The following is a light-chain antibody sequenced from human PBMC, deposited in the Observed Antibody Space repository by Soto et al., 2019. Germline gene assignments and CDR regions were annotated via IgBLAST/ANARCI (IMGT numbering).Light chain of an antibody. V-gene: IGKV1-39*01. J-gene: IGKJ4*01. CDR3: LQDYSFPRT. Sequence: DIHMTQSPSALSASVLDIATITFLASQSITNYLNWYQHKPGQAPNLLIYAASTLQAGVPSRFRGSGSGTDFTLTISSLQPQDFATYYCLQDYSFPRTFGGGTKVDIK. CDR1: QSITNY. CDR2: AAS.